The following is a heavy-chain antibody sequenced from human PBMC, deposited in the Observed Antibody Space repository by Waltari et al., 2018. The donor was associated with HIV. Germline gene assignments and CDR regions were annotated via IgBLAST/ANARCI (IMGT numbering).Heavy chain of an antibody. CDR2: IWQDGSKK. CDR3: TRPKAGLLGATFDL. D-gene: IGHD1-26*01. Sequence: QVQLIESGGGVVQPGQFLRISGEASGFAVRRRGLPGVRHATGKGLEGVAVIWQDGSKKYDADSLSGRFTISRDNSNNTLHLQMNSLRAEDTAVYYCTRPKAGLLGATFDLWGQGSLVTVSS. V-gene: IGHV3-33*01. J-gene: IGHJ4*02. CDR1: GFAVRRRG.